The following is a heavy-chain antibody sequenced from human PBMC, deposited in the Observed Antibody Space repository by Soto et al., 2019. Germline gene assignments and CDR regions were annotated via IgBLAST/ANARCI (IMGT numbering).Heavy chain of an antibody. J-gene: IGHJ4*02. V-gene: IGHV3-30-3*01. Sequence: QVQLVESGGGVVQPGRSLRLSCAASGFTFSSYAMHWVRQAPGKGLEWAAVISYDGSNKYYADSVKGRFTISRDNSKNTLYLQMNSLRAEDTAVYYCARRGYSYGIDYWGQGTLVTVSS. CDR2: ISYDGSNK. CDR1: GFTFSSYA. CDR3: ARRGYSYGIDY. D-gene: IGHD5-18*01.